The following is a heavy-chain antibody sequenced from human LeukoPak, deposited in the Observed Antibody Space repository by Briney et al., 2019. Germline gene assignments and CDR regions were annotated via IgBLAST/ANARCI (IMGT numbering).Heavy chain of an antibody. Sequence: GGSLRLSYAVSGFPFSDAWMNWVRQVPGRGLEWVGLIKSKTNGGTTDYTTPVKGRFTISRDDSKNTLYLQMNSLKIEDTAVYYCVRELSGSFDYWGQGTLVTVSS. CDR1: GFPFSDAW. CDR2: IKSKTNGGTT. J-gene: IGHJ4*02. CDR3: VRELSGSFDY. D-gene: IGHD3-10*01. V-gene: IGHV3-15*07.